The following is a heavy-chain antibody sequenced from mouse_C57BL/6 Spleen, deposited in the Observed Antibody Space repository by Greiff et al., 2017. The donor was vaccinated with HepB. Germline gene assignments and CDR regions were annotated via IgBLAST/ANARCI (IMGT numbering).Heavy chain of an antibody. CDR1: GFTFSDYG. V-gene: IGHV5-17*01. J-gene: IGHJ2*01. CDR2: ISSGSSTI. D-gene: IGHD2-10*01. Sequence: EVQRVESGGGLVKPGGSLKLSCAASGFTFSDYGMPWVRQAPEKGLEWVAYISSGSSTIYYADTVKGRFTISRDNAKNTLFLQMTSLRSEDTAMYYCAKGDPTVYYFDYWGQGTTLTVSS. CDR3: AKGDPTVYYFDY.